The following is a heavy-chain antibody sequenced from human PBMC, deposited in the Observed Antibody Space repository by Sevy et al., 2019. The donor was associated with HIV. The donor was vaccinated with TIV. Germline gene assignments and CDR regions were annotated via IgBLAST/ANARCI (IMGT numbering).Heavy chain of an antibody. Sequence: SETLSLTCSVSGGSIISGDYYLSWVRQPPGRGLEWIGYNHYTGSTDHNPSLESRVTISVDTSKNQFSLKLTSVTAADTAVYYCARDEGDYGDKSYYYGMDVWGRGTTVTVSS. CDR2: NHYTGST. J-gene: IGHJ6*02. CDR1: GGSIISGDYY. CDR3: ARDEGDYGDKSYYYGMDV. V-gene: IGHV4-30-4*01. D-gene: IGHD4-17*01.